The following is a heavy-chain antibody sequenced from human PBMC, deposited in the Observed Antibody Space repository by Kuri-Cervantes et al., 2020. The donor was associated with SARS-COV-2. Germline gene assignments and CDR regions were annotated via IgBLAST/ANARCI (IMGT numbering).Heavy chain of an antibody. J-gene: IGHJ3*02. V-gene: IGHV3-23*01. D-gene: IGHD2-2*01. Sequence: GESLKISCAASGFTFSSYAMSWVCQAPGKGLEWVSAISGSGGSTYYADSVKGRSTISRDNSKNTLYLQMNSLRAEDTAVYYCAKGYWRSTSCNAFDIWGLGTMVTVSS. CDR1: GFTFSSYA. CDR2: ISGSGGST. CDR3: AKGYWRSTSCNAFDI.